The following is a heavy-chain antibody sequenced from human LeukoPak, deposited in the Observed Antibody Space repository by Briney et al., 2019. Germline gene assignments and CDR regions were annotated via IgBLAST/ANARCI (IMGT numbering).Heavy chain of an antibody. CDR2: INPNSGGT. CDR3: ARADAMDV. CDR1: GYAFTGYY. V-gene: IGHV1-2*06. J-gene: IGHJ6*02. Sequence: ASVKLSCKASGYAFTGYYIHWVRHAPGQGLEWMGRINPNSGGTNFAQDFQGRVTLTRDTSISTASMELTSLRSDDTAVYYCARADAMDVWGQGTTVTVSS.